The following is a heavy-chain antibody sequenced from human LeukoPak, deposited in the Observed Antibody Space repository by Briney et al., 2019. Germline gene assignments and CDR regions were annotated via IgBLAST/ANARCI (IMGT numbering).Heavy chain of an antibody. D-gene: IGHD1-26*01. J-gene: IGHJ4*02. Sequence: SETLSLTCTVSGDSISNYYWSWIRQPPGKGLEWIGYIHYSGSTKYNPSLNSRLTISVDTSKNQFSLKLSSVTAADTAVYYCARYSGTYYHYWGQGTPLAVSS. CDR2: IHYSGST. CDR3: ARYSGTYYHY. CDR1: GDSISNYY. V-gene: IGHV4-59*01.